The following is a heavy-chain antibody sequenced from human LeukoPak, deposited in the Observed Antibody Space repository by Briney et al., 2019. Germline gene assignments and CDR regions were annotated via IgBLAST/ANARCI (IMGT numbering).Heavy chain of an antibody. Sequence: GGSLRLSCAASGLTFSSYAMTWVRQAPGKGLEWVSAISGSGGSTYYADSVKGRFTISRDNSKNTLYLQMNSLRAEDTAVYYCAKPKAGYCSGGSCYYDYWGQGTLVTVSS. J-gene: IGHJ4*02. D-gene: IGHD2-15*01. CDR3: AKPKAGYCSGGSCYYDY. CDR1: GLTFSSYA. V-gene: IGHV3-23*01. CDR2: ISGSGGST.